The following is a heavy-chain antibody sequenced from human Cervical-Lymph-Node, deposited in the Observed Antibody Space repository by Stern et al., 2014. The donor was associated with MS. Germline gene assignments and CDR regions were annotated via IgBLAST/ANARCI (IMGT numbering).Heavy chain of an antibody. CDR1: GGSINSYN. CDR3: ARRSGYNSYYFDY. CDR2: FFYSGRT. Sequence: VQLVESGPGLVKPSETLSLTCTVSGGSINSYNWGWIRQPPGKGLEWIGSFFYSGRTNYNPSLKSRVTISVDTSKNQFSLKLSSVTAADTAVYYCARRSGYNSYYFDYWGQGTLVTVSS. D-gene: IGHD5-12*01. V-gene: IGHV4-59*01. J-gene: IGHJ4*02.